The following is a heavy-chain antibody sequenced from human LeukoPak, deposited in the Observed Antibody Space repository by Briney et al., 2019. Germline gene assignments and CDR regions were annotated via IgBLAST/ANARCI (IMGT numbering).Heavy chain of an antibody. CDR2: INPSGGST. CDR1: GYTFTSYY. CDR3: ARWGGYTAMAFHFDY. Sequence: ASVKVSCKASGYTFTSYYMHGVRQAPGQGLEWMGIINPSGGSTSYAQKFQGRVTMTRDTSTSTVYMEVSSLRSEDTAVYYCARWGGYTAMAFHFDYWGQGTLVTVSS. D-gene: IGHD5-18*01. J-gene: IGHJ4*02. V-gene: IGHV1-46*01.